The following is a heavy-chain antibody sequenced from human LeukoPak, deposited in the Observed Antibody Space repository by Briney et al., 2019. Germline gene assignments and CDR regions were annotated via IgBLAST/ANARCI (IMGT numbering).Heavy chain of an antibody. D-gene: IGHD4-17*01. CDR2: IYSRGSI. CDR3: ARGLYGDQGYFYYGMDV. Sequence: PGGSLRLSCAASGFIVSINYMSWVRQAPGKGLEWVSVIYSRGSIYYADSVKGRFTMSRDNSKNTPSLQMNSLRVEDTAMYYCARGLYGDQGYFYYGMDVWGKGTTVTVSS. J-gene: IGHJ6*04. V-gene: IGHV3-53*01. CDR1: GFIVSINY.